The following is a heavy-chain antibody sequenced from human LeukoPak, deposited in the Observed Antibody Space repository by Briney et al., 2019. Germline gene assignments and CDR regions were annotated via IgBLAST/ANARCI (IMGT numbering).Heavy chain of an antibody. Sequence: SVKVSCKASGGTFSSYAISWVRQAPGQGLEWMGGIIPIFGTANYAQKFQGRVTITADESTSAAYMELSNLRSDDTAVYYCARSMENVLSYYMDVWGEGTTVTVSS. CDR1: GGTFSSYA. CDR2: IIPIFGTA. CDR3: ARSMENVLSYYMDV. V-gene: IGHV1-69*13. J-gene: IGHJ6*03. D-gene: IGHD2-8*01.